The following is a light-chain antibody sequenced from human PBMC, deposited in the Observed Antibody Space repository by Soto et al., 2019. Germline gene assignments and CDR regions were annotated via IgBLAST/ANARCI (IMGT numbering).Light chain of an antibody. CDR1: QRVSSSH. CDR3: QQYSSSPGT. V-gene: IGKV3-20*01. Sequence: EIVLTQSPGTLSLSPGERATLSCRASQRVSSSHLAWYQQKLGQAPRLLIYGTSNRATGIPDRFSGSVSGTDFTLTIGRLEPEDFAVYYCQQYSSSPGTFGQGTKVDI. CDR2: GTS. J-gene: IGKJ1*01.